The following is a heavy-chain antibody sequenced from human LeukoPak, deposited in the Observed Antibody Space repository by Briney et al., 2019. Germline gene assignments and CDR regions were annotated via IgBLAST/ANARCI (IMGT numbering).Heavy chain of an antibody. V-gene: IGHV3-21*01. D-gene: IGHD1-26*01. J-gene: IGHJ4*02. Sequence: GGSLRLSCAAFGFTFSSHAMNWVRQAPGKGLEWVSSISSSSSYIYYADSVKGRFTISRDNAKNSLYLQMNSLRAEDTAVYYCARLISGSYPDYWGQGTLVTVSS. CDR1: GFTFSSHA. CDR2: ISSSSSYI. CDR3: ARLISGSYPDY.